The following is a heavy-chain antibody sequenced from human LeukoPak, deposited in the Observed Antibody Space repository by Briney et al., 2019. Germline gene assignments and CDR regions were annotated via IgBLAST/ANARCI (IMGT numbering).Heavy chain of an antibody. CDR3: ARGPNCGGDCYPGFWFDY. Sequence: ASVKVSCKASGYTFTNYAMNWVRQAPGQGLEWMGWIHPSTGNPTYAQGFTGRFVFSLDTSVSTAYLQISGLKAEDTAVYYCARGPNCGGDCYPGFWFDYWGQGTLVTVSS. CDR2: IHPSTGNP. V-gene: IGHV7-4-1*02. D-gene: IGHD2-21*02. J-gene: IGHJ4*02. CDR1: GYTFTNYA.